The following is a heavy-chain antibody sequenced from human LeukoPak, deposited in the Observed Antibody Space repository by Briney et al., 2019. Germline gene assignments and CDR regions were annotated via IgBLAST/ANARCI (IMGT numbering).Heavy chain of an antibody. V-gene: IGHV4-39*01. D-gene: IGHD5-12*01. CDR2: ISYTGTT. CDR1: GGSISSSGYY. Sequence: PSETLSLTCGVSGGSISSSGYYWAWIRQPPGTGLEWIGSISYTGTTYYNPSLKSRLTISADGSKNQFSLKLTSVTAADTAVYYCARRRIVATIDYWGQGTLVTVSS. J-gene: IGHJ4*02. CDR3: ARRRIVATIDY.